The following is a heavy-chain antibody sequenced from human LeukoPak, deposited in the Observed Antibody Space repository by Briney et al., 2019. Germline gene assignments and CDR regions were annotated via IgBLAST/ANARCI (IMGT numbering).Heavy chain of an antibody. V-gene: IGHV1-2*02. J-gene: IGHJ4*02. CDR2: INPNSGGT. D-gene: IGHD6-13*01. CDR3: ARDLYSLGWSGSIAAAGTPDY. CDR1: GYTFTGYY. Sequence: ASVKVSCKASGYTFTGYYMHWVRQAPGQGLEWMGWINPNSGGTNYAQKFQGRVTMTRDTSISTAYMELSRLRSDDTAVYYCARDLYSLGWSGSIAAAGTPDYWGQGTLVTVSS.